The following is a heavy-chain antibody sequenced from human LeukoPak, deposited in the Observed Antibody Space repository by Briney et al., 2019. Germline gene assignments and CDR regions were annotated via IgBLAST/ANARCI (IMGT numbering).Heavy chain of an antibody. Sequence: VASVKVSCKASGYTFTGYYMHWVRQAPGQGLEWMGWINPNSGGTNYAQKFQGRVTMTRDTSISTAYMELSRLRSDDTAVYYCARMSDSSGYYYEGFDYWGQGTLVTVSS. CDR1: GYTFTGYY. CDR2: INPNSGGT. D-gene: IGHD3-22*01. CDR3: ARMSDSSGYYYEGFDY. V-gene: IGHV1-2*02. J-gene: IGHJ4*02.